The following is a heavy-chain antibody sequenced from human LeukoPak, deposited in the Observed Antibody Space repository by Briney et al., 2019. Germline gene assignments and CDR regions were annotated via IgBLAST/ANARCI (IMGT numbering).Heavy chain of an antibody. CDR2: IIPIFGTA. CDR1: GGTFSSYA. V-gene: IGHV1-69*06. D-gene: IGHD1-26*01. CDR3: ASKLHRLELARDGWFDP. J-gene: IGHJ5*02. Sequence: GASVKVSCKASGGTFSSYAISWVRQAPGQGLEWMGGIIPIFGTANYAQKFQGRVTITADKSTSTAYMELSSLRSEDTAVYYCASKLHRLELARDGWFDPWGQGTLVTVSS.